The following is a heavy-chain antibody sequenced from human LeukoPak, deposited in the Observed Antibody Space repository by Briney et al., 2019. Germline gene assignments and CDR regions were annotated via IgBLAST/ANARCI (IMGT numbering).Heavy chain of an antibody. V-gene: IGHV4-59*01. CDR1: GGSISSYS. D-gene: IGHD3-3*01. Sequence: SETLSLTCTVSGGSISSYSWSWIRQPPGKGLEWIGYIYYSGSTDYNPSLKSRVTISVDTSKNQFSLKLSSVTAADTAVYYCARGSRFLEWLSLNWFDPWGQGTLVTVSS. J-gene: IGHJ5*02. CDR3: ARGSRFLEWLSLNWFDP. CDR2: IYYSGST.